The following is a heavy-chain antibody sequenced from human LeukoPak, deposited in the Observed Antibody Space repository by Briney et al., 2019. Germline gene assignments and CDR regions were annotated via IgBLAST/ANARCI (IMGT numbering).Heavy chain of an antibody. V-gene: IGHV5-10-1*01. CDR1: GYSFSSYW. CDR3: ARDYGSGSTIDY. Sequence: HGESLKISCKGSGYSFSSYWISWVRQMPGKGLEWMGRVDPRDSYTNYSPSFQGHVTISVDKSISTAYLQWSSLKASDTAMHYCARDYGSGSTIDYSGQGTLVTVSS. D-gene: IGHD3-10*01. CDR2: VDPRDSYT. J-gene: IGHJ4*02.